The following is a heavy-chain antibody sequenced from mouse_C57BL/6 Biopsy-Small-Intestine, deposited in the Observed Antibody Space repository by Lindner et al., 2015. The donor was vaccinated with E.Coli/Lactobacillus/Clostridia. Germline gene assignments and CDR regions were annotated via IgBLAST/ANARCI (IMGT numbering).Heavy chain of an antibody. CDR2: ILPGSGSP. CDR1: GYSFTGYW. J-gene: IGHJ4*01. V-gene: IGHV1-9*01. CDR3: ARWNYYGSSPYYAMDF. Sequence: VQLQESGAELMKPGASVKLSCKATGYSFTGYWIEWVKQRPGHGLEWIGEILPGSGSPNYNEKFKGKATFTADTSSNTAYVQLSSLTTEDSAIYYCARWNYYGSSPYYAMDFWGQGTSVTVSS. D-gene: IGHD1-1*01.